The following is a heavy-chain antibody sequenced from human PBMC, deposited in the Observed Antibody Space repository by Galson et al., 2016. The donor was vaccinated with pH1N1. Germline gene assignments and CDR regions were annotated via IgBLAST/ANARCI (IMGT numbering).Heavy chain of an antibody. V-gene: IGHV4-39*07. CDR2: IYYSGST. Sequence: SETLSLTCTVSGGSISTNNYYWGWIRQPPGKGLEWIGSIYYSGSTYYNPSLKSRVTISLDTSKNQFSLNLNSVTAADTAVYYCARAEGDDSGYYQYFDYWGQGTLVTVSP. CDR3: ARAEGDDSGYYQYFDY. J-gene: IGHJ4*02. D-gene: IGHD3-22*01. CDR1: GGSISTNNYY.